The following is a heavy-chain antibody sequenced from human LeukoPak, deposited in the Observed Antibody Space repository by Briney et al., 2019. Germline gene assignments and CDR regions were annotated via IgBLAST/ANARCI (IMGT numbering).Heavy chain of an antibody. CDR1: GFTFSSYW. V-gene: IGHV3-7*03. CDR2: IKQDGNEK. J-gene: IGHJ4*02. CDR3: ARLRRGGDLDY. Sequence: PGGSLRLSCAASGFTFSSYWMSWVRQAPGKGLEWVANIKQDGNEKYYVDSVKGRFTISRDNAKNSLYLQMNSLRAEDTAVYYCARLRRGGDLDYWGQGTLVTVSP. D-gene: IGHD2-21*02.